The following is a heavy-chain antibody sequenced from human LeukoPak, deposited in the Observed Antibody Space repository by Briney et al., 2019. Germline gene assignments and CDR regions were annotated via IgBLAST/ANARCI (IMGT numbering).Heavy chain of an antibody. CDR2: ISSSSSYT. CDR1: GFSFSDYY. J-gene: IGHJ4*02. V-gene: IGHV3-11*05. Sequence: GGSLRLSCATSGFSFSDYYMTWIRQAPGKGLEWVSYISSSSSYTNYADSVKGRFTISRDNAKNALYLQMNSLRGEDTAVYYCARGHAGGHYWGQGTLVTVSS. CDR3: ARGHAGGHY. D-gene: IGHD3-10*01.